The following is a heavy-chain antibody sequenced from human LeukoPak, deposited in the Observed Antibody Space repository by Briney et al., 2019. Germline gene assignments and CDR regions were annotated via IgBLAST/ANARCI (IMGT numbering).Heavy chain of an antibody. Sequence: KASETLSLTCTVSGGPISSYYWSWIRQPPGKGLEWIGYIYYSGSTNYNPSLKSRVTISVDTSKNQFSLKLSSVTAADTAVYYCARGAVAAAAHYFDYWGQGTLVTVSS. V-gene: IGHV4-59*01. CDR2: IYYSGST. D-gene: IGHD6-13*01. J-gene: IGHJ4*02. CDR1: GGPISSYY. CDR3: ARGAVAAAAHYFDY.